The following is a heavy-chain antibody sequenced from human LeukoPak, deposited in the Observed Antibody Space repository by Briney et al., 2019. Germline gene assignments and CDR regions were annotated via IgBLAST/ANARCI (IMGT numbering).Heavy chain of an antibody. V-gene: IGHV4-59*08. CDR1: GGSITTYY. Sequence: SETLSLTCTVSGGSITTYYWSWSRQPPGKGLEWIGYIYYSGSTNYNPSLKSRVTISVDTSKNQFSLKLSSVTAADTAVYYCARHISGRDWFDPWGQGTLVTVSS. J-gene: IGHJ5*02. CDR3: ARHISGRDWFDP. CDR2: IYYSGST. D-gene: IGHD2-15*01.